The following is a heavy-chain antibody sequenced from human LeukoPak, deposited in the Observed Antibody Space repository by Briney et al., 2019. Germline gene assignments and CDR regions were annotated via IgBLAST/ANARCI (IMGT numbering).Heavy chain of an antibody. D-gene: IGHD3-22*01. CDR1: GFTYSSYS. J-gene: IGHJ3*02. CDR3: ARDLYYDSSGYYEDGAFDI. CDR2: ISSSSSDI. V-gene: IGHV3-21*01. Sequence: GGSLRLSCAASGFTYSSYSMNWVRQAPGKGVEWVSSISSSSSDIYYADSVKGRFTISRDNAKNSLYLQMNSLRAEDTAVYYCARDLYYDSSGYYEDGAFDIWGQGTMVTVSS.